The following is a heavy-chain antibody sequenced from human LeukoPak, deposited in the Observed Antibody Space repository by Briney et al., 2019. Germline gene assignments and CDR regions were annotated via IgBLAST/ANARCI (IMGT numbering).Heavy chain of an antibody. CDR3: ARGSVGYYVSGSPFYYGMDV. CDR1: GGSFSNYY. J-gene: IGHJ6*02. CDR2: LNHSGTT. Sequence: PSETLSLTCAVYGGSFSNYYRTWIRQPPGKGLEWIGELNHSGTTNYNPSLKSRVTISEDTSTSQLSLRLNSVTAADTAVYYCARGSVGYYVSGSPFYYGMDVWGQGTTVTVSS. D-gene: IGHD3-10*01. V-gene: IGHV4-34*01.